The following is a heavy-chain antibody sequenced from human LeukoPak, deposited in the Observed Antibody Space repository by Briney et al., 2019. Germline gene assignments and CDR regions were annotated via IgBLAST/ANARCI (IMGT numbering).Heavy chain of an antibody. CDR1: GGSISSYY. V-gene: IGHV4-59*01. D-gene: IGHD6-19*01. CDR3: ARVGWFDAFDI. J-gene: IGHJ3*02. Sequence: SETLSLTCTVSGGSISSYYWSWIRQPPGKGMEWIGYIYYSGSTNYNPSLKSRVTISVDTSKNQFSLKLSSVTAADTAVYYCARVGWFDAFDIWGQGTMVTVSS. CDR2: IYYSGST.